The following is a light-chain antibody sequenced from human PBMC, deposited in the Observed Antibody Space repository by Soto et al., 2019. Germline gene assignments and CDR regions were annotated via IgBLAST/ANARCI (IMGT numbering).Light chain of an antibody. CDR2: SAS. J-gene: IGKJ1*01. Sequence: IRMPQSPASLSASVADRVTVTCRASQNIEKYLHWYQQKPGKAPNLLIFSASILQCGVPSRFIGSGSGTEFTLTISGLQPEDFATYYCQQTYSNSVKFGQGTKV. V-gene: IGKV1-39*01. CDR3: QQTYSNSVK. CDR1: QNIEKY.